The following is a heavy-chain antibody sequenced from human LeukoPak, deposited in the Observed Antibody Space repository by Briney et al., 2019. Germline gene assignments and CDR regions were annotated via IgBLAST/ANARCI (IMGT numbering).Heavy chain of an antibody. CDR2: IYHSGST. V-gene: IGHV4-34*01. Sequence: PSETLSLTCAVYGGSFSGYYWSWIRQPPGKGLEWIGSIYHSGSTYYNPSLKSRVTISVDTSKNQFSLKLSSVTAADTAVYYCATDVDTAMVTDYWGQGTLVTVSS. D-gene: IGHD5-18*01. CDR1: GGSFSGYY. CDR3: ATDVDTAMVTDY. J-gene: IGHJ4*02.